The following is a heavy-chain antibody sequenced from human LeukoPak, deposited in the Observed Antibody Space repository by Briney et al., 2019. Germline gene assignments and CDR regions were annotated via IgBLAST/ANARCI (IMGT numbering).Heavy chain of an antibody. V-gene: IGHV4-59*01. Sequence: SETLSLTCNVPGGSISSYYWSWIRQPPGKGLEWLGSIYYSGSTTYNPSLKSRVTISVDTSKNQFSLKLSSVTAADTAVYYCATGYYDSSGYYPPDAFDIWGQGTMVTVSS. CDR1: GGSISSYY. CDR3: ATGYYDSSGYYPPDAFDI. J-gene: IGHJ3*02. D-gene: IGHD3-22*01. CDR2: IYYSGST.